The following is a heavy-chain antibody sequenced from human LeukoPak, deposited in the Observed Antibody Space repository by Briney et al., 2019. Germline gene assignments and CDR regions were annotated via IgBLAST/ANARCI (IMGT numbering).Heavy chain of an antibody. V-gene: IGHV4-4*07. CDR3: ARGGAYYYDSSGYYHDAFDI. Sequence: SETLSLTCTVSGGSISSYYWSWIRQPAGKGLEWIGRIYTSGSTNYNPSLKSRVTMSVDTSKNQFSLKLSSVTAADTAVYYCARGGAYYYDSSGYYHDAFDIWGQGTMVTVSS. CDR2: IYTSGST. CDR1: GGSISSYY. D-gene: IGHD3-22*01. J-gene: IGHJ3*02.